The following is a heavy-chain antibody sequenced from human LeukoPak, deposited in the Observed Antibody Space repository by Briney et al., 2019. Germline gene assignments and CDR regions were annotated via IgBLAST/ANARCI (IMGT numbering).Heavy chain of an antibody. J-gene: IGHJ4*02. V-gene: IGHV4-39*07. D-gene: IGHD3-10*01. CDR2: THFSGST. CDR1: GGSISSTNHY. Sequence: PSETLSLTCTVSGGSISSTNHYWGWIRQPPGKGLECIGTTHFSGSTHYNPSLNGRATISLDTPKNQFSLKLSSVTAADTAVYYCARGVRGVNYFDYWGQGTLVTVSS. CDR3: ARGVRGVNYFDY.